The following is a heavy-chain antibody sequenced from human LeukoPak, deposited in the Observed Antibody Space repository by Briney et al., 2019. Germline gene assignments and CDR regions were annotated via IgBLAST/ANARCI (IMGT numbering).Heavy chain of an antibody. CDR3: AKDLAVRFLVPAS. D-gene: IGHD3-3*01. J-gene: IGHJ5*02. CDR2: IWFDGSDS. V-gene: IGHV3-33*06. Sequence: GGSLRLSCAASGFTFSSYGMHWVRQAPGKGLGWVADIWFDGSDSHHADSVKGRFTVSSDNSKNTLFLQMNSLRGEDTAVYYCAKDLAVRFLVPASWGRGTLVAVSS. CDR1: GFTFSSYG.